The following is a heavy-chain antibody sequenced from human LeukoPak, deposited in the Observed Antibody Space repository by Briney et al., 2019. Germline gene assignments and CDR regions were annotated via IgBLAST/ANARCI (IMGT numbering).Heavy chain of an antibody. D-gene: IGHD3-10*01. CDR3: AKDVVAYYYAYSGMDV. V-gene: IGHV3-30*18. Sequence: GGSLRLSCSASGFNFSTYGMHWVRQAPGKGLEWVAVTSFDETYKFYSDSVKGRFSISRDNSKNTLYLQMNSLSVEDTSIYFCAKDVVAYYYAYSGMDVWGQGTTVTVSS. J-gene: IGHJ6*02. CDR1: GFNFSTYG. CDR2: TSFDETYK.